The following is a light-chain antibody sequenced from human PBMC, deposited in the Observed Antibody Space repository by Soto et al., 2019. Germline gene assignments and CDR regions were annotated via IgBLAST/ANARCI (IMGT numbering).Light chain of an antibody. CDR2: MGF. V-gene: IGKV2-28*01. CDR1: QSLLNRNGQNC. J-gene: IGKJ4*01. Sequence: DIVMTQSPLSLPVTPGEPASISCRSSQSLLNRNGQNCLDWYLQKPGQSPQPLIHMGFIRASGVPDRFSGSASGTYFTLTISRVEAEDVGVYYCMQALESPPTFGGGTKVEIK. CDR3: MQALESPPT.